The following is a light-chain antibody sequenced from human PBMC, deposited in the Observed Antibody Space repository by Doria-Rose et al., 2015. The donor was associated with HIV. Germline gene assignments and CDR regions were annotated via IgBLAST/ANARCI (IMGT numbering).Light chain of an antibody. CDR2: DGS. CDR1: QSFSSTY. CDR3: HQYGTSWT. Sequence: DIVMTQSSGTLSLSPGERATLSCRASQSFSSTYLAWYLQKPGQAPGLLIYDGSTRATGIPDRFSASGSGTDFTLTINRLEPEDFALYYCHQYGTSWTFGQGTKVEI. V-gene: IGKV3-20*01. J-gene: IGKJ1*01.